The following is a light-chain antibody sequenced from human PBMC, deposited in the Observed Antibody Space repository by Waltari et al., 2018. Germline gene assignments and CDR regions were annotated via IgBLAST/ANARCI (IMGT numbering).Light chain of an antibody. CDR3: QAWDSHVV. CDR1: KLGDKY. V-gene: IGLV3-1*01. CDR2: QDN. Sequence: SYELTQPPSVSVSPGQTASITCSGDKLGDKYACWYQQKPGQAPVLVIYQDNKRPSGIPERFSGSNSGNTATLTISGTQAMDEADYYCQAWDSHVVFGGGTKLTVL. J-gene: IGLJ2*01.